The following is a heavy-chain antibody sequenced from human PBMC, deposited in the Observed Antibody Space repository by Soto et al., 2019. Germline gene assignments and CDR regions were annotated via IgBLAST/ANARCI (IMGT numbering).Heavy chain of an antibody. CDR3: GRDGYYYDNSGYTPLDS. J-gene: IGHJ4*02. D-gene: IGHD3-22*01. CDR2: ISAYTFNT. CDR1: GYTFSSYA. Sequence: QVQLVQSGAEVKKPGASVKVSCKASGYTFSSYAINWVRQAPGQGLEWMGRISAYTFNTDYAQKFQGRVTMTADTSTTTAYLELRSLRSDDTAVYYGGRDGYYYDNSGYTPLDSWGQGTLVTVSS. V-gene: IGHV1-18*01.